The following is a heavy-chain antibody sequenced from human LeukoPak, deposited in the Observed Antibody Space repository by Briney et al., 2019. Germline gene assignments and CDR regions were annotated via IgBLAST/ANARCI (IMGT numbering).Heavy chain of an antibody. CDR3: ARVPLPAENDAFDI. J-gene: IGHJ3*02. CDR1: GFRLTNHA. D-gene: IGHD2-2*01. Sequence: GGSLRLSCAASGFRLTNHAMNWVRQAPGKGLKWLSYISTSSDTIHYAESVRGRFTISRDNAKNSLYLQMNGLRAEDTAVYYCARVPLPAENDAFDIWGQGTMVTVSS. CDR2: ISTSSDTI. V-gene: IGHV3-48*04.